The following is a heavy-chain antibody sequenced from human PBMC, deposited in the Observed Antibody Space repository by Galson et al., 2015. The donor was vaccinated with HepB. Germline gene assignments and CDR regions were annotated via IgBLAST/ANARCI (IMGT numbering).Heavy chain of an antibody. CDR2: ISYSGRT. Sequence: ETLSLTCTVSGGPVSSSTYYWGWIRQPPGKGLEWIGTISYSGRTYYNASLKSRVTISVDTSKNQFSLKLSFVTAADTAVYYCVRAPGSDQLDHWGQGTLVTAFS. V-gene: IGHV4-39*07. D-gene: IGHD1-26*01. CDR1: GGPVSSSTYY. CDR3: VRAPGSDQLDH. J-gene: IGHJ4*02.